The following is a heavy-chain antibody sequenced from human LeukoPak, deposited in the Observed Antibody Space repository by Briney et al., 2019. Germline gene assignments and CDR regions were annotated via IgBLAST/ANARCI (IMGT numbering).Heavy chain of an antibody. V-gene: IGHV5-51*01. CDR1: GYSYTYYW. Sequence: GESLKISCKGSGYSYTYYWIGWVRQMPGKGLEWMGIIYPGDSDTRYRPSFQGQVTISVDKSISTAYLQWSRLKASDTAMYYCARQDGNSKYYFDYWGQGTLVTVSS. J-gene: IGHJ4*02. CDR2: IYPGDSDT. D-gene: IGHD1-1*01. CDR3: ARQDGNSKYYFDY.